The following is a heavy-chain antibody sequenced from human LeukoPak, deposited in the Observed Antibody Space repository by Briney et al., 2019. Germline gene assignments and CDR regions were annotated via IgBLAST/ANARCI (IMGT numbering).Heavy chain of an antibody. CDR1: GFTFDDYA. CDR2: ISWDGGST. J-gene: IGHJ4*02. V-gene: IGHV3-43D*03. Sequence: GGSLRLSCAASGFTFDDYAMHWVRQAPGKGLEWVSLISWDGGSTYYADSVKGRFTISRDNSKNSLYLQMNSPRAEDTALYYCAKDIGITGINGNNWFDYWGQGTLVTVSS. CDR3: AKDIGITGINGNNWFDY. D-gene: IGHD1-20*01.